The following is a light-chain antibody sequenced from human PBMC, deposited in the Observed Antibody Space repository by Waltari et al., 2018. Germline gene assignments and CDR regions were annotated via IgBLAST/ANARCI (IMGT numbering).Light chain of an antibody. CDR2: GVT. V-gene: IGLV2-23*02. J-gene: IGLJ2*01. CDR1: SSDVGSYNL. Sequence: QSALTQPASVSGSPGQSITISCTGTSSDVGSYNLLSWYQQHPGKAPKLMIYGVTQRPSGVTNRFAASKSGNTASLTISGLKAEDEADYYCCSYAGSGTLVLGGGTKLTVL. CDR3: CSYAGSGTLV.